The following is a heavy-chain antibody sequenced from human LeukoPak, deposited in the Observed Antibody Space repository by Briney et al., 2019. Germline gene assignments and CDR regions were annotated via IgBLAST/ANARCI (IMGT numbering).Heavy chain of an antibody. CDR3: AREYSSSWGLYYYYMDV. D-gene: IGHD6-13*01. CDR1: GFTFSSYS. CDR2: ISSSSSTI. V-gene: IGHV3-48*01. J-gene: IGHJ6*03. Sequence: PGGSLRLSCAASGFTFSSYSMNWVRQAPGKGLEWVSYISSSSSTIYYADSVKGRFTISRDNAKNSLYLQMNSLRAEDTAVYYCAREYSSSWGLYYYYMDVWGKGTTVTVSS.